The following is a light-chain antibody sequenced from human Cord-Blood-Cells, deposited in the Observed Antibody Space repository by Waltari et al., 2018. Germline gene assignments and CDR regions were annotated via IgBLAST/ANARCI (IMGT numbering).Light chain of an antibody. V-gene: IGKV1-39*01. CDR3: QQSYSTPRT. CDR2: AAS. Sequence: DSQMTRSPASQSASVGDRVTITCRASQSISSYLNWYQQKPGKAPKLLIYAASSLQSGVPSRFSGSGSGTDFTLTISSLQPEDFATYYCQQSYSTPRTFGQGTKVEIK. J-gene: IGKJ1*01. CDR1: QSISSY.